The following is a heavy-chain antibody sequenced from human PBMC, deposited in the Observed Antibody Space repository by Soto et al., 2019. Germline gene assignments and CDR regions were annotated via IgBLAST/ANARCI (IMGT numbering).Heavy chain of an antibody. D-gene: IGHD1-7*01. Sequence: GGSLRLSCAASGFTVSSNYMSWVRQAPGKGLEWVSVIYSGGSTYYADSVKGRFTMSRDNSKNTLYLQMNSLRAEDTAVYYCARGDNWNYNWFDPWGQGTLVTVSS. CDR2: IYSGGST. V-gene: IGHV3-66*01. CDR1: GFTVSSNY. J-gene: IGHJ5*02. CDR3: ARGDNWNYNWFDP.